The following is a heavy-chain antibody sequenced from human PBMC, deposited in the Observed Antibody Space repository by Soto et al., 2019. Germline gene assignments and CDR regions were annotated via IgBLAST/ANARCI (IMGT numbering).Heavy chain of an antibody. CDR3: ARGPPSGSFSLTPRY. CDR2: ISGQIAKT. V-gene: IGHV1-18*04. CDR1: GYSFHNYG. D-gene: IGHD1-26*01. Sequence: GPEVKKPGASVKVSRKTSGYSFHNYGIIWVRQAPGQGLEWMGWISGQIAKTNYAQKFQGKVTMTTDTSTSTAYMELSTLTSDDTAMYYCARGPPSGSFSLTPRYWGQGTLVTVSS. J-gene: IGHJ4*02.